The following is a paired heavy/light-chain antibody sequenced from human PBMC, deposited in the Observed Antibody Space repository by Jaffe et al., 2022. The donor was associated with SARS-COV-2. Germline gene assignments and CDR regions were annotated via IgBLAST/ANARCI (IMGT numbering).Heavy chain of an antibody. CDR1: GGSISSTAYY. Sequence: QLQLQESGPGLVEPSETLSLTCLVSGGSISSTAYYWDWVRQPPGKGLEWIGTIYYNGWTSYNPSLKSRVTISVDTSKKHFSLRVTSVTAADTAVYYCARRGWGTLSDSCYKDWGQGTLVTVSS. CDR2: IYYNGWT. D-gene: IGHD2-15*01. J-gene: IGHJ4*02. V-gene: IGHV4-39*02. CDR3: ARRGWGTLSDSCYKD.
Light chain of an antibody. Sequence: DIQMTQSPSSLSVSEGDRITITCRASQSIDNNLNWYQQKSGRAPKLLIYDASSLQTGVPSRFSGSGAGTDFTLTISSLQPEDFATYFCQQSYNIPITFGQGTRLEIK. J-gene: IGKJ5*01. V-gene: IGKV1-39*01. CDR2: DAS. CDR3: QQSYNIPIT. CDR1: QSIDNN.